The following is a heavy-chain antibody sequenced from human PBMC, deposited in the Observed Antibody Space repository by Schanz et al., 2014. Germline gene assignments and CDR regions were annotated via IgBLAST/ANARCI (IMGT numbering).Heavy chain of an antibody. CDR2: IWYDGSNK. Sequence: VQLMESGGGLVKPGGSLRLSCAASGFTFSSYGMHWVRQAPGKGLEWVAVIWYDGSNKYYADSVKGRFTISRDNSKNTLFLQMNSLRAEDTGLYFCARGGSGSHYRLDYWGQGTLVTVSS. CDR3: ARGGSGSHYRLDY. CDR1: GFTFSSYG. D-gene: IGHD1-26*01. J-gene: IGHJ4*02. V-gene: IGHV3-33*01.